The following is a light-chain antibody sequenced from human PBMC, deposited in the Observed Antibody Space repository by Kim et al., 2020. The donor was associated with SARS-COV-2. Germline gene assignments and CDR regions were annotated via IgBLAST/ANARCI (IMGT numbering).Light chain of an antibody. CDR1: QSISSY. Sequence: DIQMTQSPSSLSAPVGDRVTIICRASQSISSYLNWYQQKPGKPPNLLIYAASNLHSGVPSRFSGSGSGTHFTLTINSLQPEDFATYYCQESYNIHTFGQGTKLEI. CDR2: AAS. V-gene: IGKV1-39*01. CDR3: QESYNIHT. J-gene: IGKJ2*01.